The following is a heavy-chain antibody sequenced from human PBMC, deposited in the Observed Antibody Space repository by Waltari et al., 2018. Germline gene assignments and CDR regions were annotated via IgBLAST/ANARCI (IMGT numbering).Heavy chain of an antibody. V-gene: IGHV1-2*02. Sequence: QVQLVQPGAEVTRPGASVKVSCKASGYTFTGHYIHWIRQAPGQGLEWMGWINTNLGGTKFAQKFQGRITLTRDTSITTAYMELRRLTFDDTAVYYCARSPLSYSSSWYFFEHWGQGTLVTVSS. CDR1: GYTFTGHY. D-gene: IGHD6-13*01. CDR2: INTNLGGT. CDR3: ARSPLSYSSSWYFFEH. J-gene: IGHJ4*02.